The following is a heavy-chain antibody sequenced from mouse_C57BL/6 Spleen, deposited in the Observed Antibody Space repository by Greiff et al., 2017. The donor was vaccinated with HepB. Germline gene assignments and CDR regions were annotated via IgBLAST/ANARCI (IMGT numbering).Heavy chain of an antibody. D-gene: IGHD2-4*01. CDR1: GYTFTSYW. V-gene: IGHV1-64*01. CDR2: IHPNSGST. CDR3: ARSNDYDTWFAY. Sequence: QVQLKQSGAELVKPGASVKLSCKASGYTFTSYWMHWVKQRPGQGLEWIGMIHPNSGSTNYNEKFKSKATLTVDKSSSTAYMQLSSLTSEDSAVYYCARSNDYDTWFAYWGQGTLVTVSA. J-gene: IGHJ3*01.